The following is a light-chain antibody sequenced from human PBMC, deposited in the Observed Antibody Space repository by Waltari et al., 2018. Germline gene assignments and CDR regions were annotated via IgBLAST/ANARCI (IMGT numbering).Light chain of an antibody. CDR2: TND. J-gene: IGLJ2*01. V-gene: IGLV1-47*01. CDR3: AAWDDSLSGLV. CDR1: TSITRTDY. Sequence: QSVLTQPPSASGAPGQWVTISCSGSTSITRTDYVSRYQHLPGMAPQLRISTNDRRPSGVSDRFYGSKSGTSASLAILGLRSEDEAHYYCAAWDDSLSGLVFGGGTKVTV.